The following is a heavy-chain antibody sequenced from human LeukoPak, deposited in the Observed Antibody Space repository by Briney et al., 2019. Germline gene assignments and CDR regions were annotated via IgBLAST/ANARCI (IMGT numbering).Heavy chain of an antibody. V-gene: IGHV4-31*03. J-gene: IGHJ3*02. CDR1: GGSISSGGYY. D-gene: IGHD3-16*02. CDR3: ATSPPYYDYVWGSYRDSAFDI. CDR2: IYYSGST. Sequence: SETLSLTCTVSGGSISSGGYYWNWIRQHPGKGLEWIGYIYYSGSTYYNPSLKSRVTISVDTSKNQFSLKLSSVTAADTAVYYCATSPPYYDYVWGSYRDSAFDIWGQGTMVTVSS.